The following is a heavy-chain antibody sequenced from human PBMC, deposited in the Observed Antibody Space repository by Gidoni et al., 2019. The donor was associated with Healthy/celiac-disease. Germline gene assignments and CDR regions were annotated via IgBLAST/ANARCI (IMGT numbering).Heavy chain of an antibody. D-gene: IGHD2-8*01. Sequence: QVQRVEDGGGVVEPGGSLRRTCAASGFTFSGYGRRWVRQARGKGREWLAFIRYAGSNQYYSDSVKGRFTISRDNSKYTLYLQMNSLRAEDSAVYYCAKDSSAVLMVFAMLGYMDVWGKGTTVTVSS. V-gene: IGHV3-30*02. CDR1: GFTFSGYG. J-gene: IGHJ6*03. CDR3: AKDSSAVLMVFAMLGYMDV. CDR2: IRYAGSNQ.